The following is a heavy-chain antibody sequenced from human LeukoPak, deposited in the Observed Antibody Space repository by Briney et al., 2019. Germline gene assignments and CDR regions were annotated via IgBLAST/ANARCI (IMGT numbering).Heavy chain of an antibody. V-gene: IGHV3-21*01. CDR2: ISSSSSYI. Sequence: GGSLRLSCAASGFTFSSYSMNWARQAPGKGLEWVSSISSSSSYIYYADSVKGRFTISRDNSKNTLYLQMNSLRAEDTAVYYCAKGSGGSCYSGFDYWGQGTLVTVSS. J-gene: IGHJ4*02. D-gene: IGHD2-15*01. CDR1: GFTFSSYS. CDR3: AKGSGGSCYSGFDY.